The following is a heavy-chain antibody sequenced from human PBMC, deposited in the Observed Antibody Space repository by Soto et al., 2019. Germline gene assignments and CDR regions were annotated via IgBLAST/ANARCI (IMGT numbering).Heavy chain of an antibody. D-gene: IGHD3-9*01. CDR3: ARHGPTYYDILTGYFSSFVYFDR. CDR2: IYYSGST. Sequence: QLQLQESGPGLVKPSEPLSLTCTVSGGSISSSSYYWGWIRQTPGKGLEWIGSIYYSGSTYYHPYLKSRVTISVDTSKNQFSLKLSYVTAADTAVYYCARHGPTYYDILTGYFSSFVYFDRWGGGTLVTVSS. V-gene: IGHV4-39*01. CDR1: GGSISSSSYY. J-gene: IGHJ2*01.